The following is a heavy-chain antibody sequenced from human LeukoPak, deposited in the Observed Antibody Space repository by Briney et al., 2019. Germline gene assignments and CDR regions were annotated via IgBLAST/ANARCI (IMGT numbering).Heavy chain of an antibody. CDR2: IYNSGST. D-gene: IGHD2-15*01. Sequence: PSETLSLTCTVSGGSISSYYWSWIRQPPGKGLEWIGYIYNSGSTNYNPSLKSRVTISVDTSKNQFSLKLSSVTAADTAVYYCARDIGGMDVWGQGTTVTVSS. CDR3: ARDIGGMDV. V-gene: IGHV4-59*01. CDR1: GGSISSYY. J-gene: IGHJ6*02.